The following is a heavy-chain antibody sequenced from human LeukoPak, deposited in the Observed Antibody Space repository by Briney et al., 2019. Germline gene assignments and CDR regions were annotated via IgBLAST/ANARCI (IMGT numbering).Heavy chain of an antibody. Sequence: SETLSLTCAVYGGSFSGYYWSWIRQPPGKGLEWIGEINHSGSTNYNPSLKSRVTISADTSKNQFSLKLSSVTAADTAVYYCAGEPRITMVRGVKNWFDPWGQGTLVTVSS. D-gene: IGHD3-10*01. CDR3: AGEPRITMVRGVKNWFDP. CDR2: INHSGST. J-gene: IGHJ5*02. CDR1: GGSFSGYY. V-gene: IGHV4-34*01.